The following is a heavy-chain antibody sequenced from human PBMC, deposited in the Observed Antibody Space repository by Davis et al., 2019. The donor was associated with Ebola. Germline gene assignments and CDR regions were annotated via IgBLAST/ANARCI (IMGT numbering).Heavy chain of an antibody. J-gene: IGHJ6*03. CDR1: GFTFSSYW. D-gene: IGHD3-16*01. Sequence: GESLKISCAASGFTFSSYWMSWVRQAPGKGLEWVANIKQDGSEKYYVDSVKGRFTISRDNAKNSLYLQMNSLRAEDTAVYYCARDWVSYYYYYMDVWGKGTTVTVSS. CDR3: ARDWVSYYYYYMDV. CDR2: IKQDGSEK. V-gene: IGHV3-7*01.